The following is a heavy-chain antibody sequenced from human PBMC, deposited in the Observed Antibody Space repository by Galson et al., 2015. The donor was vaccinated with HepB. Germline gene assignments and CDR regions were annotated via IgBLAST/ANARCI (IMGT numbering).Heavy chain of an antibody. V-gene: IGHV1-69*04. Sequence: SVKVSCKASGGTFSSYAISWVRQAPGQGLEWMGRIIPILGIANYAQKFQGRVTITADKSTSTAYMELSSLRSEDTAVYYCARESLPDEAYEDVWGQGTMVTVSS. J-gene: IGHJ6*02. CDR2: IIPILGIA. CDR1: GGTFSSYA. CDR3: ARESLPDEAYEDV. D-gene: IGHD2-8*01.